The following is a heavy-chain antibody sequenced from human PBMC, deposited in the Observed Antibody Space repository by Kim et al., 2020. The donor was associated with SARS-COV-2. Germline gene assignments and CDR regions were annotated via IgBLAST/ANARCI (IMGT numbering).Heavy chain of an antibody. J-gene: IGHJ3*02. CDR3: ARAGSGSYRGAFDI. V-gene: IGHV3-13*04. CDR2: IGTAGDT. CDR1: GFTFSSYD. Sequence: GGSLRLSCAASGFTFSSYDMHWVRQATGKGLEWVSAIGTAGDTYYPGSVKGRFTISRENAKNSLYLQMNSLRAGDTAVYYCARAGSGSYRGAFDIWGQGTMVTVSS. D-gene: IGHD1-26*01.